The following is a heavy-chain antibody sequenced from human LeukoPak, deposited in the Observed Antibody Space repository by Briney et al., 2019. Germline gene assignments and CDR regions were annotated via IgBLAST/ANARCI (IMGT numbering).Heavy chain of an antibody. CDR2: ISGSGGST. CDR3: ATGRLGELSFRRYFDY. V-gene: IGHV3-23*01. J-gene: IGHJ4*02. D-gene: IGHD3-16*02. CDR1: GFTFSSYA. Sequence: GGSLRLSCAASGFTFSSYAMSWVRQAPGKGLEWVSAISGSGGSTYYADSVKGRFTISRDNSKNTLYLQMNSLRAEDTAVYYCATGRLGELSFRRYFDYWGQGTLVTVSP.